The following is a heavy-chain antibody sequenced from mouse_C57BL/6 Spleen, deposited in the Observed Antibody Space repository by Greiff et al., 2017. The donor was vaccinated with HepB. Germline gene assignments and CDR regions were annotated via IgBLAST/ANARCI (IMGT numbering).Heavy chain of an antibody. CDR1: GYTFTDYE. CDR2: IDPETGGT. Sequence: QVQLKESGAELVRPGASVTLSCKASGYTFTDYEMHWVKQTPVHGLEWIGAIDPETGGTAYNQKFKGKAILTADKSSSTAYMELRSLTSEDSAVYYCTRSGLITTETGYFDVWGTGTTVTVSS. D-gene: IGHD1-1*01. CDR3: TRSGLITTETGYFDV. J-gene: IGHJ1*03. V-gene: IGHV1-15*01.